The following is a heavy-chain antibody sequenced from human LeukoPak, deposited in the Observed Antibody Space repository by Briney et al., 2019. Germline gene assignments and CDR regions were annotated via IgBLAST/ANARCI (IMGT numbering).Heavy chain of an antibody. CDR2: TNLHGSTL. Sequence: GGSLRLSCAVSGLDFSNYWMHWARQALGKGLVWVARTNLHGSTLDYADSVKGRFTISRDNVKNTLFLQMNSLRVEDTAVYYCASAYTYVRLGDHWGQGTLVTVSS. CDR1: GLDFSNYW. J-gene: IGHJ4*02. D-gene: IGHD3-16*01. V-gene: IGHV3-74*01. CDR3: ASAYTYVRLGDH.